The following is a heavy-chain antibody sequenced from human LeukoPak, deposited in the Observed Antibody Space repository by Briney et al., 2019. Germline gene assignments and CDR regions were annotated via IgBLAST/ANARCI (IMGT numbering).Heavy chain of an antibody. CDR3: AKDCSSTSCPTSDY. CDR1: GFTFSSYY. J-gene: IGHJ4*02. V-gene: IGHV3-66*01. D-gene: IGHD2-2*01. CDR2: IYSGGNT. Sequence: PGGSLRLSCVASGFTFSSYYMHWVRQAPGKGPVWVSVIYSGGNTYYADSVRGRFTISRDNSKNTLYLQMNSLRAEDTAVYYCAKDCSSTSCPTSDYWGQGTLVTVSS.